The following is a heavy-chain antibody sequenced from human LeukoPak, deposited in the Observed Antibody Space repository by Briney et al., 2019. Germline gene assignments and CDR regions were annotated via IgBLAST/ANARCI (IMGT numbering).Heavy chain of an antibody. CDR2: ISSSSTYI. CDR3: ARSPTSPLYYYDSSGYYYDPYNWFDP. V-gene: IGHV3-21*01. J-gene: IGHJ5*02. CDR1: GFTFSSYS. Sequence: GGSLRLSCAASGFTFSSYSMNWVRQAPGKGLEWVSSISSSSTYIYYADSVKGRFTISRDNAKNSLSLQMNSLRAEDTAVYYCARSPTSPLYYYDSSGYYYDPYNWFDPWGQGTLVTVSS. D-gene: IGHD3-22*01.